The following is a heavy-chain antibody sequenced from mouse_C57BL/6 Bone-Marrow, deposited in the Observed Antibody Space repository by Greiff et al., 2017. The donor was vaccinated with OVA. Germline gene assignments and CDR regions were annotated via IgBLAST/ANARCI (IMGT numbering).Heavy chain of an antibody. CDR2: IYPGSGNT. J-gene: IGHJ2*01. Sequence: LVESGPELVKPGASVKISCKASGYTFTDYYINWVKQRPGQGLEWIGWIYPGSGNTKYNEKFKGKATLTVDTSSSTAYMQLSSLTSQDSAVYFCARGDWDYFDYWGQGTTLTVSS. D-gene: IGHD4-1*01. CDR3: ARGDWDYFDY. V-gene: IGHV1-84*01. CDR1: GYTFTDYY.